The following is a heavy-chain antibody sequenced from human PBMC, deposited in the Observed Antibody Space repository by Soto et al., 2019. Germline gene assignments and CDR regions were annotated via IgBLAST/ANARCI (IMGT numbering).Heavy chain of an antibody. Sequence: SVKVSCKASGGTFSSYTISWVRQAPGQGLEWMGRIIPILGIANYAQKFQGRVTITADKSTSTAYMELSSLRSEDTAVYYCARGASAYYYYMDVWGKGTTVTVSS. CDR1: GGTFSSYT. CDR3: ARGASAYYYYMDV. V-gene: IGHV1-69*02. CDR2: IIPILGIA. J-gene: IGHJ6*03. D-gene: IGHD1-26*01.